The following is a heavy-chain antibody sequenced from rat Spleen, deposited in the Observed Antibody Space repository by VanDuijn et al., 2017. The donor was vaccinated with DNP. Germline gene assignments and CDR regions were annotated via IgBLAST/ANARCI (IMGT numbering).Heavy chain of an antibody. D-gene: IGHD1-2*01. J-gene: IGHJ2*01. Sequence: EVQLVESGGDLVQSGRSMKLLSAASGFTFSDYYIARLRQAPTKGLEWVAYIRYDGGSTKYGDSVKGRFTISRDNAKSTLYLQMNSLRSEDMATYYCARTPYSSYRCYFDYWGQGVMVTVSS. CDR3: ARTPYSSYRCYFDY. V-gene: IGHV5-22*01. CDR1: GFTFSDYY. CDR2: IRYDGGST.